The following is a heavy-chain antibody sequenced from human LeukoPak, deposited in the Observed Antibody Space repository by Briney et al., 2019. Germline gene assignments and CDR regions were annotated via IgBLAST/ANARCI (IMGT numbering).Heavy chain of an antibody. Sequence: GGSLRLSCAASGFTFSSTWMHWVRLVPGKGLVWVSRINSDGSNPIYADSVKGRFTISRDNAKNTLYLQMSSLRAEDTAVYYCARDWYYAVDYWGQGTQVTVSS. V-gene: IGHV3-74*01. CDR2: INSDGSNP. CDR1: GFTFSSTW. CDR3: ARDWYYAVDY. J-gene: IGHJ4*02. D-gene: IGHD3-10*01.